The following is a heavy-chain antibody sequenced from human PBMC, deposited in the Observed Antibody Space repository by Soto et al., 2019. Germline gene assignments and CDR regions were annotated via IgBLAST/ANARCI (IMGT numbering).Heavy chain of an antibody. CDR2: INPKSGGT. D-gene: IGHD6-6*01. V-gene: IGHV1-2*04. CDR1: GYTFTGYY. CDR3: ARAYIAARPGWFDP. Sequence: QVQLVQSGAEVKKPGASVKVSCKASGYTFTGYYMHWVRQAPGQGLEWMGWINPKSGGTNYAQKFQGWVTMTRDTSISTAYMELSRLRSDDTAVYYCARAYIAARPGWFDPWGQGTLVTVSS. J-gene: IGHJ5*02.